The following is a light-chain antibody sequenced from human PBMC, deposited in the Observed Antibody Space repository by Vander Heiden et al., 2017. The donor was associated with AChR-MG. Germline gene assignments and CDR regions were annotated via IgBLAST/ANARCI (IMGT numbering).Light chain of an antibody. CDR2: GAS. V-gene: IGKV3-20*01. CDR1: QSVSSSY. J-gene: IGKJ4*01. Sequence: EIVLTQPPAPPSSSPGEGATPSCRASQSVSSSYLAWYRQKPGQAPRLLIYGASSRATSIPDRFSGRGSGTDFTLTISRLEPEDCAVCYCQQYGRSPRRVTFGGGTKVEIK. CDR3: QQYGRSPRRVT.